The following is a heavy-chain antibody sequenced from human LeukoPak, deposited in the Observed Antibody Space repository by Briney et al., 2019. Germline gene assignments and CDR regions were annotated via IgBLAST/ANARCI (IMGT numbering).Heavy chain of an antibody. CDR3: ARRTTAVTVFDY. CDR2: ISSSSSTI. D-gene: IGHD4-23*01. Sequence: LSLTCTVSGGSISSGGYYWSWIRQPPGKGLEWVSYISSSSSTIYYADSVKGRFTISRDNAKNSLYLQMNSLRAEDTAVYYCARRTTAVTVFDYWGQGTLVTVSS. J-gene: IGHJ4*02. CDR1: GGSISSGGYY. V-gene: IGHV3-11*04.